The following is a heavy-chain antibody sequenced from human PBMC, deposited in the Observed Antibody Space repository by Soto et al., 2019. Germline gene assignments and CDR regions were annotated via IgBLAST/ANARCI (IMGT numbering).Heavy chain of an antibody. CDR3: VRELYARSQGSFDP. D-gene: IGHD2-8*01. J-gene: IGHJ5*02. Sequence: QVQLVESGGGVVQPGRSLRLSCAASGFTFSSYAMHWVRQAPGKGLEWVAVISYDGSNKYYADSVKGRFTVSRDYSKNTLYLQMNSLRAEDSAVYYCVRELYARSQGSFDPWGQGTLVTVSS. V-gene: IGHV3-30-3*01. CDR1: GFTFSSYA. CDR2: ISYDGSNK.